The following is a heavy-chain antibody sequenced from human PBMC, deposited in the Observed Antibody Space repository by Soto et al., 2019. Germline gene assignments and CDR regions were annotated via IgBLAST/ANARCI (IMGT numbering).Heavy chain of an antibody. Sequence: GASVKVSCKASGYTFTTYGITWVRQAPGQGLEWMGWIGSYNGKINYAQNLQGRVTMTTDTSTNTAYMELRSLRSDDTAVYYCARVDSSGWYVFDYWGQGTLVTVSS. V-gene: IGHV1-18*04. J-gene: IGHJ4*02. CDR3: ARVDSSGWYVFDY. CDR1: GYTFTTYG. D-gene: IGHD6-19*01. CDR2: IGSYNGKI.